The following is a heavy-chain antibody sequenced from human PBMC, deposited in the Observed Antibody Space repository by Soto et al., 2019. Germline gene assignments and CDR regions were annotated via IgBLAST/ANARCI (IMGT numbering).Heavy chain of an antibody. CDR2: ISYDGDNK. J-gene: IGHJ6*02. Sequence: QVQLVESGGGVVQPGRSLRLSCAASGFTFSNFGMHWVRQAPGKGLEWVAVISYDGDNKYYADSVKGRFTISRDNYKNTLYLQMNRLSAEDTAVYYCAKDRATPTYYYYGMDVWGQGTTVTVSS. D-gene: IGHD5-12*01. CDR3: AKDRATPTYYYYGMDV. CDR1: GFTFSNFG. V-gene: IGHV3-30*18.